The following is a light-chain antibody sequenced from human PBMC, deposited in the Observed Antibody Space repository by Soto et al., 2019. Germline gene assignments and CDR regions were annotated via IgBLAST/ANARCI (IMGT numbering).Light chain of an antibody. V-gene: IGLV1-44*01. Sequence: QSVLTQPPSASGTPGQRVSISCSGGSSNLGSNPVNWYLHLPGTAPKLLIYSNNQRPSGVPDRFSGSKSGTSASLAISGLQSEDEDDYFCSAWDYSIYGPVFGGGTKLTVL. J-gene: IGLJ2*01. CDR1: SSNLGSNP. CDR2: SNN. CDR3: SAWDYSIYGPV.